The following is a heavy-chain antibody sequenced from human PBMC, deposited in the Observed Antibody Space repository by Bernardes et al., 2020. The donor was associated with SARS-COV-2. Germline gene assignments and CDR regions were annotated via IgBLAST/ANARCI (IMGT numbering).Heavy chain of an antibody. CDR1: GYTFTSYG. D-gene: IGHD4-17*01. Sequence: ASVKVSCKASGYTFTSYGISWVRQAPGQGLEWMGWISAYNGNTNYAQKLQGRVTMTTDTSTSTAYTELRSLRSDDTAVYYCARDLCRSYSCRGLEAYGDYVYPFDYWGQGTLVTVSS. V-gene: IGHV1-18*01. CDR2: ISAYNGNT. J-gene: IGHJ4*02. CDR3: ARDLCRSYSCRGLEAYGDYVYPFDY.